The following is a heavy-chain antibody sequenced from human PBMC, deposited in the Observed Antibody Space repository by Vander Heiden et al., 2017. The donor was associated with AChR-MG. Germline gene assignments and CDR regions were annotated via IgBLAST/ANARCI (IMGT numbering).Heavy chain of an antibody. CDR2: IWYDGSNK. CDR3: ARDRDDFWSGDAFDI. J-gene: IGHJ3*02. V-gene: IGHV3-33*01. D-gene: IGHD3-3*01. CDR1: GSPFSSYG. Sequence: QVQLVESGGGVVKPGRSLRLSCAASGSPFSSYGMHWVRQAPGKGLEWVAVIWYDGSNKYYADSVKGRFTIARDNSKNALYLQMNSLRAEDTAVYYCARDRDDFWSGDAFDIWGQGTMVTVSS.